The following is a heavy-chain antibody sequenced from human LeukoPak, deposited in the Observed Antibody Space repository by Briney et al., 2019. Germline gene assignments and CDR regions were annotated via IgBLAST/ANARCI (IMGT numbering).Heavy chain of an antibody. CDR2: ISYDGSNK. J-gene: IGHJ5*02. D-gene: IGHD5-18*01. CDR3: VSGKYRYGDNWFDP. CDR1: GFTFSSYA. V-gene: IGHV3-30*04. Sequence: GGSLRLSCAASGFTFSSYAMHWVRQAPGKGLEWVAVISYDGSNKYYADSVKGRFTISRDNSKNTLYLQVNSLRAEDTAVYFCVSGKYRYGDNWFDPWGQGTLVTVSS.